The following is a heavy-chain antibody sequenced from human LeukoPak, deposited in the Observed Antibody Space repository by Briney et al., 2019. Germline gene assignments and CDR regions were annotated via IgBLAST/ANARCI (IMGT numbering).Heavy chain of an antibody. V-gene: IGHV3-74*01. CDR3: ARGWVPSDITMN. CDR2: INSDGSTT. D-gene: IGHD3-22*01. Sequence: GGSLRLSCAASGFTFSSYWMHWVRQAAGKGLAWVSRINSDGSTTEYADSVKGRFTISRDNAENTLYLQMNSLRAEDTAVYYCARGWVPSDITMNWGQGTMVTVSS. CDR1: GFTFSSYW. J-gene: IGHJ3*01.